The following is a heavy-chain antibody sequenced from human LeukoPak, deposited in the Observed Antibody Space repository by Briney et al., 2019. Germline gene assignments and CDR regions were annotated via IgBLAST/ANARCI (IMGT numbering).Heavy chain of an antibody. J-gene: IGHJ4*02. V-gene: IGHV4-34*01. D-gene: IGHD3-22*01. CDR1: GGSFSGYY. Sequence: SETLSLTCAVYGGSFSGYYWSWIRQPPGKGLEWIGEINHSGSTNYNPSLKSRVTISVDTSKNQFSLKLSSVTAADTAVYYCARGLPSSGFDYWGQETLVTVSS. CDR2: INHSGST. CDR3: ARGLPSSGFDY.